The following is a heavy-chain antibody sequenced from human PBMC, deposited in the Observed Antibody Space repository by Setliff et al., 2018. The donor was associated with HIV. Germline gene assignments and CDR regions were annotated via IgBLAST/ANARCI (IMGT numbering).Heavy chain of an antibody. D-gene: IGHD5-12*01. CDR1: GGSISSGSYY. J-gene: IGHJ4*02. V-gene: IGHV4-61*09. CDR3: ARRGWNGYTAFDC. Sequence: PSETLSLTCTVSGGSISSGSYYWSWIRQPAGKGLEWIGHIYTSGSTNYNPSLKSRVTISADTSKKQFSLNVTSVTAADTAVYYCARRGWNGYTAFDCWGQGTLVTVSS. CDR2: IYTSGST.